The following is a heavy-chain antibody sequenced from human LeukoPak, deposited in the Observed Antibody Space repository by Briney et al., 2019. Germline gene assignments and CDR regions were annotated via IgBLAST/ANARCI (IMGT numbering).Heavy chain of an antibody. CDR2: MNPNSGNT. V-gene: IGHV1-8*03. CDR3: ARGKKGMVRGVILYYFDY. D-gene: IGHD3-10*01. Sequence: ASVKVSCKASGYTFTSYDINWVRQATGQGLEWMGWMNPNSGNTGHAQKFQGRVTITRNTSISTAYMELSSLRSEDTAVYYCARGKKGMVRGVILYYFDYWGQGTLVTVSS. CDR1: GYTFTSYD. J-gene: IGHJ4*02.